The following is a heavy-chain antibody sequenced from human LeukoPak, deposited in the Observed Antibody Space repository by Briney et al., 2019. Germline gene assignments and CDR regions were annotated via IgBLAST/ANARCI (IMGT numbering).Heavy chain of an antibody. CDR3: ARDVLLTSGGYLYDDAFDI. V-gene: IGHV1-2*02. Sequence: ASVKVSCKASGYTFTGYYMHWVRQAPGQGLEWMGWINPNSGGTNYAQKFQGRVTMSRDTSISTAYMELSRLRSDDTAVYYCARDVLLTSGGYLYDDAFDIWGQGTMVTVSS. CDR2: INPNSGGT. J-gene: IGHJ3*02. D-gene: IGHD3-22*01. CDR1: GYTFTGYY.